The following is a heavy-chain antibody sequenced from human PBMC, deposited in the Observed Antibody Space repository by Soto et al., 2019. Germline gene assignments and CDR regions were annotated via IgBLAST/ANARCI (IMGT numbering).Heavy chain of an antibody. Sequence: EVQLVESGGGLVQPGWSLRLSCAASGFTFNTYWLHWVRQAPGKGLVWVSRVNMDGSTTTYADSVKGRFTISRDKAKDTVYLQMDSLREEDTAEYYCARGAKGQWLVVYWGQGTLVTVSS. V-gene: IGHV3-74*01. CDR3: ARGAKGQWLVVY. D-gene: IGHD6-19*01. J-gene: IGHJ4*02. CDR2: VNMDGSTT. CDR1: GFTFNTYW.